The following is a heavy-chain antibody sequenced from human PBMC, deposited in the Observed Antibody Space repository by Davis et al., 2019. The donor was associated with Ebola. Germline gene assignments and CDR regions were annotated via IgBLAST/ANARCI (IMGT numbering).Heavy chain of an antibody. Sequence: GESLKISCAASGFTFSSYNMNWVRQAPGKGLEWISFISMSGSTIYYADSVKGRFTISRDNAKNSLYLQMNSLRDEDTAVYYCARDARMVGAAFYHYYMDVWGKGTTVTVSS. CDR2: ISMSGSTI. D-gene: IGHD1-26*01. J-gene: IGHJ6*03. V-gene: IGHV3-48*02. CDR1: GFTFSSYN. CDR3: ARDARMVGAAFYHYYMDV.